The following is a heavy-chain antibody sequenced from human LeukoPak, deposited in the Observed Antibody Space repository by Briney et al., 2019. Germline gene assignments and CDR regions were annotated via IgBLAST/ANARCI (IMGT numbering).Heavy chain of an antibody. Sequence: GGSLRLSCAASGFTFSNCSMNWVRQAPGKGLEWVSYISSSGNSILYADSVRGRFTISRDDAKNSLYLQMNSLRVEDTAVYYCSRRQLADYWGQGTLVTVSS. CDR1: GFTFSNCS. CDR2: ISSSGNSI. V-gene: IGHV3-48*04. D-gene: IGHD6-13*01. CDR3: SRRQLADY. J-gene: IGHJ4*02.